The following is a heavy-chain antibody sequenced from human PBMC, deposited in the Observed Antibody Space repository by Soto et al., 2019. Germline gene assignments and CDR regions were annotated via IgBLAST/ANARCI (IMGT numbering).Heavy chain of an antibody. CDR1: GGSTTSYY. Sequence: SETLSLTCTVSGGSTTSYYWSWIRQPPGKGLEWLGYIFHSLGAKYNPSLGSRGTISLDTSKNQPSLSLRSVTAADTAIYFCVRDLNGSGDYWGQGTLVTVSS. CDR2: IFHSLGA. V-gene: IGHV4-59*01. D-gene: IGHD3-10*01. J-gene: IGHJ4*02. CDR3: VRDLNGSGDY.